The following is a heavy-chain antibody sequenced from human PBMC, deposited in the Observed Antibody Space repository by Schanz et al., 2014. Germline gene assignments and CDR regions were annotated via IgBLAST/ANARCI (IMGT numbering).Heavy chain of an antibody. CDR3: AKGMGYCSGGTCYDYYYYGLDV. J-gene: IGHJ6*02. CDR2: LSGSGGST. Sequence: DVQLLESGGGLVQPGGSLRLSCAASGFTFSSYAMSWVRQAPGKGLEWVSALSGSGGSTYYADSVKGRFTISRDNSKNTLYLQMNSLSADDTAVCYCAKGMGYCSGGTCYDYYYYGLDVWGQGTTVTVSS. V-gene: IGHV3-23*01. D-gene: IGHD2-15*01. CDR1: GFTFSSYA.